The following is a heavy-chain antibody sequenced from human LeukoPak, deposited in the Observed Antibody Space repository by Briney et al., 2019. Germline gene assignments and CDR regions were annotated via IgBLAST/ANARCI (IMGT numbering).Heavy chain of an antibody. J-gene: IGHJ4*02. CDR1: GGTFSSYA. CDR2: IIPIFGTA. D-gene: IGHD1-26*01. CDR3: ARPGGSPRGFDY. V-gene: IGHV1-69*06. Sequence: SVKVSCKASGGTFSSYAISWVRQAPGQGLEWMGGIIPIFGTANYAQKFQGRVTITADKSTSTAYMELSSLRSEDTAVYYCARPGGSPRGFDYWGQGTLVTVSS.